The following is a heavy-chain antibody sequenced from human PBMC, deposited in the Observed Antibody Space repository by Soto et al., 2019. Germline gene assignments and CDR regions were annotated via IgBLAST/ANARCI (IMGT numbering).Heavy chain of an antibody. CDR3: AGARQWLAQEDY. D-gene: IGHD6-19*01. J-gene: IGHJ4*02. CDR2: ISGSGGST. V-gene: IGHV3-23*01. Sequence: EVQLLESGGGLVQPGGSLRLSCAASGFTFSSYAMSWVRQAPGKGLEWVSAISGSGGSTYYADSVKGRFTISRDNSKNTPYLQMNSLRAEDTAVYYCAGARQWLAQEDYWGQGTLVTVSS. CDR1: GFTFSSYA.